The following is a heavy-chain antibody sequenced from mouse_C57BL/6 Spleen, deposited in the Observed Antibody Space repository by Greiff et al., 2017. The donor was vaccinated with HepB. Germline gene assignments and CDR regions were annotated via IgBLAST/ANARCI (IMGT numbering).Heavy chain of an antibody. CDR1: GFTFSDYG. CDR2: ISSGSSTI. D-gene: IGHD1-2*01. Sequence: EVQGVESGGGLVKPGGSLKLSCAASGFTFSDYGMHWVRQAPEKGLEWVAYISSGSSTIYYADTVKGRFTISRDNAKNTLFLQMTSLRSEDTAMYYCARALLLGDYWGQGTSVTVSS. CDR3: ARALLLGDY. J-gene: IGHJ4*01. V-gene: IGHV5-17*01.